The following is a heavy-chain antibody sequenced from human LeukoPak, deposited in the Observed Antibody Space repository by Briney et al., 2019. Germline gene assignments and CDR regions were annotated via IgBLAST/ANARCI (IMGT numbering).Heavy chain of an antibody. CDR2: IYPGDSDT. V-gene: IGHV5-51*01. J-gene: IGHJ4*02. CDR3: ARQYSSGWHYFDY. CDR1: GYSFTSYW. Sequence: GESLKISCKGSGYSFTSYWIGWVRQMPGKGLEWMGIIYPGDSDTRYSTSFQGQVTISADKSISTAYLQWSSLKASDTAMYYCARQYSSGWHYFDYWGQGTLVTVSS. D-gene: IGHD6-19*01.